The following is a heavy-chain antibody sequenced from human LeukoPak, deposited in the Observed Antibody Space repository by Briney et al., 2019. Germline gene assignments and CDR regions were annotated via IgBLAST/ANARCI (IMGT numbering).Heavy chain of an antibody. J-gene: IGHJ4*02. D-gene: IGHD5-24*01. V-gene: IGHV3-15*01. CDR2: IISKSDGGTT. Sequence: TWVRQTPGKRLEWIGRIISKSDGGTTDYAASVKDRFIISRDDSKGTLYLQLNSLRTDDTAVYYCLAQYYFDYWGRGTLVTVSS. CDR3: LAQYYFDY.